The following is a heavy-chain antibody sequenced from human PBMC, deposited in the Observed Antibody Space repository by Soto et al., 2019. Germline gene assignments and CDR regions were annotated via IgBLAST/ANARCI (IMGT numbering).Heavy chain of an antibody. CDR1: GYPFGDYA. V-gene: IGHV3-23*01. CDR3: AKDAIPYNGRDDAFYL. D-gene: IGHD2-2*02. CDR2: IGPTEAHAP. J-gene: IGHJ3*01. Sequence: EVHLLESGGDLVQPGGTLILSCVASGYPFGDYAMRWVRQAPGKGLEWVSAIGPTEAHAPAYAASVKGRFTISRDNSRNILYLQMTNLRAEDTGVYYCAKDAIPYNGRDDAFYLWGQGTMVTVAS.